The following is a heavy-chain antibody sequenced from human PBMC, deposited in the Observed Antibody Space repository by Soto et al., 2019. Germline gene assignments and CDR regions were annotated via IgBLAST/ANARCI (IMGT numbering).Heavy chain of an antibody. V-gene: IGHV4-4*02. D-gene: IGHD4-17*01. CDR1: GGSISSSNW. Sequence: SETLSLTCAVSGGSISSSNWWSWVRQPPGKGLEWIGEIYHSGSTNYNPSLKSRVTISVDKSKNQCSMKLSSVTAADTAVYYCARGMTTVTIFDYWGQGTLVTVSS. J-gene: IGHJ4*02. CDR3: ARGMTTVTIFDY. CDR2: IYHSGST.